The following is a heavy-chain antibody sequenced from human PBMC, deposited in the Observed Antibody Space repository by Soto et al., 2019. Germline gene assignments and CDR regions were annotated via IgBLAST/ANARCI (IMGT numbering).Heavy chain of an antibody. J-gene: IGHJ3*01. CDR1: GYPFSDYD. D-gene: IGHD2-2*01. V-gene: IGHV1-8*01. CDR3: ARDSSTTNPV. CDR2: MNPNSGNT. Sequence: XSVKGSCKTAGYPFSDYDIDWGRQATGRGLEWMGWMNPNSGNTGYAQKFQGRVSMTRNTATSTAYMELSSLRSDDTAIYYCARDSSTTNPVWAQRTMVTVSS.